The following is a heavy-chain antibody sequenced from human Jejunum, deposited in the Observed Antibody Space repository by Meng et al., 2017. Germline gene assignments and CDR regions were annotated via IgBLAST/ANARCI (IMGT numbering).Heavy chain of an antibody. D-gene: IGHD1-14*01. CDR1: GVSTTAPFY. V-gene: IGHV4-4*02. J-gene: IGHJ4*02. Sequence: QVPRQESGPVLVHPSGTLSLTGTVSGVSTTAPFYWTWIRQAPGKGLEWIGEVWPSGATYYHPSLSSRITISIDTSNNQFSLEVAFLTAADTAVYYCARAIRERYFDSWGQGTLVTASS. CDR3: ARAIRERYFDS. CDR2: VWPSGAT.